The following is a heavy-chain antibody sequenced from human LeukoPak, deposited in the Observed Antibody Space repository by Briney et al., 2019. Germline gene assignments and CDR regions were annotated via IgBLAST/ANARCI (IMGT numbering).Heavy chain of an antibody. CDR3: ARSSHMRNQREGWIDP. V-gene: IGHV3-11*01. J-gene: IGHJ5*02. CDR2: ISGSGNPK. Sequence: PGGSLRLSCAASGFSFSDYYMSWIRQAPGKGLEWVSHISGSGNPKFYADSVKGRFTISRDNAKNSLYLQMNSLRAEDTAVYYCARSSHMRNQREGWIDPWGQGTLVTVSA. D-gene: IGHD1-14*01. CDR1: GFSFSDYY.